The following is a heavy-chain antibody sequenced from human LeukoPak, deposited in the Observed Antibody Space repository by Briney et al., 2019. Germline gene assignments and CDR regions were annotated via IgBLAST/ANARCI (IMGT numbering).Heavy chain of an antibody. CDR2: IKHDGSEA. Sequence: GGSLRLSCAASDFTFNNYWMSWVRQAPGKGLEWVANIKHDGSEAHYVGSVKGRFTISRDNAKNSVSLQMNSLNVDDTGVYFCTRDALFGSGRTHLDFWSQGTLVSVSS. CDR3: TRDALFGSGRTHLDF. D-gene: IGHD3-10*01. V-gene: IGHV3-7*04. J-gene: IGHJ4*02. CDR1: DFTFNNYW.